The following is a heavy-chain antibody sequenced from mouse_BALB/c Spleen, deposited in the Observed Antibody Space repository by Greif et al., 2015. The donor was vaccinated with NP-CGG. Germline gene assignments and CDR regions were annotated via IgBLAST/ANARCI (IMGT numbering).Heavy chain of an antibody. CDR1: GYTFSSYW. J-gene: IGHJ4*01. CDR3: ARQYYGHAMDY. D-gene: IGHD1-1*01. CDR2: ILPGSGST. V-gene: IGHV1-9*01. Sequence: VQLQQSGAELMKPGASVKISCKATGYTFSSYWIEWVKQRPGHGLEWIGEILPGSGSTNYNEKFKGKATFTADTSSNTAYMQLSSLTSEDYAVYYCARQYYGHAMDYWGQGTSVTVSS.